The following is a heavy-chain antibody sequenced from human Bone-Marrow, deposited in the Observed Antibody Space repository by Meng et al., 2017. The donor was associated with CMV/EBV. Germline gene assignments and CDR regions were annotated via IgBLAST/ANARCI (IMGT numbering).Heavy chain of an antibody. D-gene: IGHD3-10*01. CDR3: ARGGEENPLDF. CDR2: IRRNNHDT. J-gene: IGHJ4*02. CDR1: GYTFINYH. Sequence: AAVKVSCKASGYTFINYHITWVRLAPRHGLEWMGWIRRNNHDTAYPQKFKCRVTVSIDTSTSTAYMELTSLTSDDAAVYFCARGGEENPLDFWVQGTLVTVSS. V-gene: IGHV1-18*01.